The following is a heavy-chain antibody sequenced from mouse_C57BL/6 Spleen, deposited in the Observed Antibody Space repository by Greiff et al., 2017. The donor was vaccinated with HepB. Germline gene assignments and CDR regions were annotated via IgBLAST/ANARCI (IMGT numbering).Heavy chain of an antibody. V-gene: IGHV1-50*01. CDR1: GYTFTSYW. CDR3: AYGSWYFDV. J-gene: IGHJ1*03. D-gene: IGHD1-1*01. Sequence: QVQLQQPGAELVKPGASVKLSCKASGYTFTSYWMQWVKQRPGQGLEWIGEIDPSDSYTNYNQKFKGKATLTVDASSSTAYMQRSSLTSEDSAVYYCAYGSWYFDVWGTGTTVTVSS. CDR2: IDPSDSYT.